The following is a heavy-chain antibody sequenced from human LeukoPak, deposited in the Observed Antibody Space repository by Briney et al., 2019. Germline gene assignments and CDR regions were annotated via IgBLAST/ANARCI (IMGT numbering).Heavy chain of an antibody. J-gene: IGHJ6*03. Sequence: SETLSLTCTVSDDSITMYYWTWIRQPPGKGLEWIGYVYHTGSTNFNPSLNGRVSISRDTSKNLFSLRLRSVTAADTAVYFCARGRVSSSTWYSTYYYYFYMDVWGKGTTVTVSS. CDR2: VYHTGST. D-gene: IGHD1-1*01. V-gene: IGHV4-59*01. CDR1: DDSITMYY. CDR3: ARGRVSSSTWYSTYYYYFYMDV.